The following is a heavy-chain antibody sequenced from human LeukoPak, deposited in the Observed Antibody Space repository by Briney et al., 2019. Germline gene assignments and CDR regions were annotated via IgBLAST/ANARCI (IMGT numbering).Heavy chain of an antibody. Sequence: GGSLRLSCAASGFTFDDYGMSWARQVPGRGLEWICGINWNSGVTGYADSVKGRFHISRDNAKNSLFLQMNSLRDEDTAFYYCARGDGPTVTADYFQNWGQGTLVTVS. CDR3: ARGDGPTVTADYFQN. D-gene: IGHD4-17*01. CDR1: GFTFDDYG. V-gene: IGHV3-20*04. CDR2: INWNSGVT. J-gene: IGHJ1*01.